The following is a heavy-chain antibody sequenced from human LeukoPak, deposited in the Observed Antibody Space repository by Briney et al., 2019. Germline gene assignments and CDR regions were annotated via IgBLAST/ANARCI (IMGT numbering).Heavy chain of an antibody. D-gene: IGHD7-27*01. V-gene: IGHV3-66*02. CDR3: ARDRAGAQNWGVLDP. CDR2: IYGDGTT. Sequence: GGSLRLSCAASGFTVSNDDMAWVRQAPGRGLEWVSLIYGDGTTFYTDSVKGRFTISRDNFKNTMYLQMNSLRPEDTALYYCARDRAGAQNWGVLDPWGQGTLVSVS. CDR1: GFTVSNDD. J-gene: IGHJ5*02.